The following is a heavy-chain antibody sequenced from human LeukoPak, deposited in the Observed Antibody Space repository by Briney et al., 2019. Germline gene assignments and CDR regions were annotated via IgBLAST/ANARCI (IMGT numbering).Heavy chain of an antibody. D-gene: IGHD6-13*01. CDR2: IYNSGST. CDR3: ARGVAAAAGRMGDWFDP. V-gene: IGHV4-31*03. CDR1: GGSISSGGYY. J-gene: IGHJ5*02. Sequence: PSGTLSLTCTVSGGSISSGGYYWSWIRQHPGKGLEWIGYIYNSGSTYYKPSLKSRVTISVDTSKNQFSLKLSSVTAADTAVYYCARGVAAAAGRMGDWFDPWGQGTLVTVSS.